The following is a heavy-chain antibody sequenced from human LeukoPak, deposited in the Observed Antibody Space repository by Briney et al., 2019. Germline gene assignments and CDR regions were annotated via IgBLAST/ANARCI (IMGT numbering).Heavy chain of an antibody. Sequence: GGSLRLSCAVSGFTFSSYSMSWVRQAPGKGLEWVSGISGSGGSTHYADSVKGRFTISRDNSKNTLHLQMKSLRAEDTAVYYCAKDQEGSSYGLFDYWGQGTLVTVSS. CDR2: ISGSGGST. D-gene: IGHD5-18*01. J-gene: IGHJ4*02. CDR1: GFTFSSYS. V-gene: IGHV3-23*01. CDR3: AKDQEGSSYGLFDY.